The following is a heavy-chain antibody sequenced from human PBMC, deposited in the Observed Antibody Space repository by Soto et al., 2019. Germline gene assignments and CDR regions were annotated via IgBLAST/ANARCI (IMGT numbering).Heavy chain of an antibody. D-gene: IGHD3-10*01. CDR3: ARMVRDLYYFDY. CDR1: GFTFSSYE. J-gene: IGHJ4*02. Sequence: GGSLRLSCAASGFTFSSYEMNWVRQAPGKGLEWVSYISSSGSTIYYADSVKGRFTISRDNAKNSLYLQMNSLRAEDTAVYYCARMVRDLYYFDYWGQGTLVTVSS. V-gene: IGHV3-48*03. CDR2: ISSSGSTI.